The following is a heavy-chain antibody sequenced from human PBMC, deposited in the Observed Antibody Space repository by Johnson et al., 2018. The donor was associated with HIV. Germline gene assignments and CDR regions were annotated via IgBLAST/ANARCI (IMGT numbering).Heavy chain of an antibody. J-gene: IGHJ3*02. CDR2: IRYDGSNK. CDR3: AKEEEDAFDI. V-gene: IGHV3-30*02. Sequence: QVLLVESGGGVVQPGRSLRLSCGASGFSFNNYAMHWVRQAPGKGLEWVAFIRYDGSNKYYADSVKGRFTISRDNSKNTLYLQMNSLRAEDTAVYYCAKEEEDAFDIWGQGTMVTVAS. CDR1: GFSFNNYA.